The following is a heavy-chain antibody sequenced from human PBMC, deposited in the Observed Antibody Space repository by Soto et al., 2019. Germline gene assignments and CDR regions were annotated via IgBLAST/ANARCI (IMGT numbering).Heavy chain of an antibody. Sequence: GASVKVSCKARCYTFTSYGISLLRQSPGQGLEWMGWISAYNGNTNYAQKLQGRVTMTTDTSTSTAYMELSSLRSEDTAVYYCATDLGYDSSGYDFEYWGQGTLVTVSS. CDR1: CYTFTSYG. J-gene: IGHJ4*02. CDR3: ATDLGYDSSGYDFEY. CDR2: ISAYNGNT. D-gene: IGHD3-22*01. V-gene: IGHV1-18*01.